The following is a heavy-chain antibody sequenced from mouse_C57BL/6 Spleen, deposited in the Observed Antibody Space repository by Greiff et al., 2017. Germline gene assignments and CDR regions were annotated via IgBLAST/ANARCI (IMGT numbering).Heavy chain of an antibody. CDR2: INPSNGGT. D-gene: IGHD1-1*01. CDR1: GYTFTSYW. CDR3: ARTYCGSSPPFDD. J-gene: IGHJ2*01. Sequence: QVQLQQPGPELVKPGASVKLSCKASGYTFTSYWMHWVKRRPGQGLEWIGNINPSNGGTNYNQKFKSKATLTVDKSSSTAYMQLSSLTSEDSAVYYCARTYCGSSPPFDDWGQGTTLTVSS. V-gene: IGHV1-53*01.